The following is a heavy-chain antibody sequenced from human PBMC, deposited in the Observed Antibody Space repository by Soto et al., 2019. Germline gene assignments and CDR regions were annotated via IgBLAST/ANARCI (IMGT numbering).Heavy chain of an antibody. V-gene: IGHV1-18*01. CDR3: ARKICSGGSCYVVGWFDP. D-gene: IGHD2-15*01. J-gene: IGHJ5*02. CDR1: GYTFTSYG. Sequence: ASVKVSCKASGYTFTSYGISWVRQAPGQGLEWMGWISAYNGNTNYAQKLQGRVTMTTDTSTSTAYMELRSLRSDDTAVYYCARKICSGGSCYVVGWFDPWGQGTPVTVLL. CDR2: ISAYNGNT.